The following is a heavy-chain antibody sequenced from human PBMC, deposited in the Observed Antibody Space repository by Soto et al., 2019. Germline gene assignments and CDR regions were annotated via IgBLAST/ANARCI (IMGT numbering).Heavy chain of an antibody. D-gene: IGHD6-6*01. CDR2: ISSGGYTI. CDR1: GFIFSDYY. Sequence: NPGGSLRLSCAASGFIFSDYYMSWFRQAPGKGLEWLSYISSGGYTIYYADSVKGRFTISRDNAKNSLYLQMNSLGADDTAVYFCARAQYSSSSVFDYWGQGTLVTVSS. V-gene: IGHV3-11*01. J-gene: IGHJ4*02. CDR3: ARAQYSSSSVFDY.